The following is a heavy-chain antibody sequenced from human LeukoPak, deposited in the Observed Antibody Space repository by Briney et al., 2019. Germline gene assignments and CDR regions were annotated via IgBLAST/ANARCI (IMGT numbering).Heavy chain of an antibody. J-gene: IGHJ4*02. Sequence: SETLSLTCTVSGGSISSYYWSWIRQPPGKGLEWIGYIYYSGSTNYNPSLKSRVTISVDTSKNQFSLKLSSVTATDTAVYYCARADFGGYSDYWGQGTLVTVSS. V-gene: IGHV4-59*01. CDR1: GGSISSYY. CDR3: ARADFGGYSDY. CDR2: IYYSGST. D-gene: IGHD4-23*01.